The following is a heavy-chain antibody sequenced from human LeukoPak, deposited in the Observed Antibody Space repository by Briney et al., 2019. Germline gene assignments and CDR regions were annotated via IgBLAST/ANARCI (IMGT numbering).Heavy chain of an antibody. J-gene: IGHJ5*02. CDR2: FYHSGIT. V-gene: IGHV4-38-2*02. CDR3: ARAYRSSWYANWFDP. D-gene: IGHD6-13*01. Sequence: PSETLSLTCTVSGYSISSGYFWGWIRPPPGKGLEWIGSFYHSGITYYNPSLKSRVTISVDTSKNQFSLKLSSVTAADTAVYFCARAYRSSWYANWFDPWGQGTLVTVSS. CDR1: GYSISSGYF.